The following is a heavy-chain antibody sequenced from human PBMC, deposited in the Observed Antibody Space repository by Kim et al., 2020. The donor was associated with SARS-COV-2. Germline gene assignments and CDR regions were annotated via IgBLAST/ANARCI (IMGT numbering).Heavy chain of an antibody. D-gene: IGHD6-19*01. J-gene: IGHJ3*02. CDR3: ARGFTAVAGPLTFDN. CDR1: DGSLSGYS. CDR2: INHTGRP. Sequence: SETLSLTCIVYDGSLSGYSWGWIRPPPGKGLEWIGEINHTGRPNYNPSLQSRVTISVDTAKDQLSLKVNSLTAADTAMYYCARGFTAVAGPLTFDNWGQGKMVTVSS. V-gene: IGHV4-34*01.